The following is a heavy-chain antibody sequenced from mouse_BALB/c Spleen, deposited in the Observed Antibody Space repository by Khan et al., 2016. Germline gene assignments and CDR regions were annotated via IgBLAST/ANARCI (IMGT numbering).Heavy chain of an antibody. CDR1: GFSITGFA. Sequence: QVQLKESGPGLVAPSQSLSITCTVSGFSITGFAVNWVRQPPGKGLEWLGVIWGDGSTDYDSALKSRLSISKDDSQSQVFLKMISLQTDDTARYYCASYYDYDGGFAYWGQGTLVTVSA. CDR2: IWGDGST. CDR3: ASYYDYDGGFAY. D-gene: IGHD2-4*01. V-gene: IGHV2-6-7*01. J-gene: IGHJ3*01.